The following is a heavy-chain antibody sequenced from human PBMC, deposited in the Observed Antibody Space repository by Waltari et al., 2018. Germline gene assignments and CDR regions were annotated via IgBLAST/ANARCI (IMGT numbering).Heavy chain of an antibody. V-gene: IGHV3-30-3*01. CDR1: GFTFSSYA. J-gene: IGHJ4*02. CDR2: ISYDGSNK. Sequence: QVQLVESGGGVVQPGRSLRLSCAASGFTFSSYAMHWVRQAPGKGLEWVAVISYDGSNKYYADSVKGRFTISRDNSKNTLYLQMNSLRAEDTAVYYCARDGGYIIDYWGQGTQVTVSS. D-gene: IGHD2-15*01. CDR3: ARDGGYIIDY.